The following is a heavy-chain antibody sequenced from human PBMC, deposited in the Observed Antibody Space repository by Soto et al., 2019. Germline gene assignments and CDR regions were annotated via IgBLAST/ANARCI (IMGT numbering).Heavy chain of an antibody. CDR1: GYTFTSYG. CDR3: ARVPLFGSTPNFDY. V-gene: IGHV1-18*01. CDR2: ISAYNGNT. D-gene: IGHD3-10*01. J-gene: IGHJ4*02. Sequence: ASVKVSCKASGYTFTSYGISWVRQAPGQGLEWMGWISAYNGNTNYAQKLQGRVTMTTGTSTSTAYMELSSLRSEDTAVYYCARVPLFGSTPNFDYWGQGTLVTVSS.